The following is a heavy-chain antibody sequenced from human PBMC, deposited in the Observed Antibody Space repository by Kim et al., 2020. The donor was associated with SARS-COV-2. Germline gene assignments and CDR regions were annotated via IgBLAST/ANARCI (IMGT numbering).Heavy chain of an antibody. J-gene: IGHJ4*02. CDR2: INHSGST. CDR1: GGSFSGYY. CDR3: ARGLRRSSGYYAFDY. V-gene: IGHV4-34*01. D-gene: IGHD3-22*01. Sequence: SETLSLTCAVYGGSFSGYYWSWIRQPPGKGLEWIGEINHSGSTNYNPSLKSRVTISVDTSKNQFSLKLSSVTAADTAVYYCARGLRRSSGYYAFDYWGQGTLVTVSS.